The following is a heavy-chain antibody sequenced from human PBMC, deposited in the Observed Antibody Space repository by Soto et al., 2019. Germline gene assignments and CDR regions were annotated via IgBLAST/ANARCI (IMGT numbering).Heavy chain of an antibody. Sequence: QVQLQESGPGLVKPSQTLSLTCTVSGGSISSGGYYWSWIRQHPGEGLEWIGNIHYSGRTYYTPSLQSRVTISVDTSKNQFSLKLTSVTAADTAVYYCARDRDAYDSSGCIDFWGQGTLVTVSS. J-gene: IGHJ4*02. V-gene: IGHV4-31*03. CDR3: ARDRDAYDSSGCIDF. D-gene: IGHD3-22*01. CDR1: GGSISSGGYY. CDR2: IHYSGRT.